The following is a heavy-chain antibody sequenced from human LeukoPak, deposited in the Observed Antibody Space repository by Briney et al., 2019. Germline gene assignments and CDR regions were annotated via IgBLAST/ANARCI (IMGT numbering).Heavy chain of an antibody. CDR3: ARELPPVVTYYFDY. V-gene: IGHV3-33*01. J-gene: IGHJ4*02. CDR2: IWYDGSNK. CDR1: GFTLSSFG. D-gene: IGHD2-15*01. Sequence: GGSLRLSCAASGFTLSSFGMHWVRQAPGKGLEGVAVIWYDGSNKYYADSVKGRFTISRDNSKNTLYLQMNSLRAEDTAVYYCARELPPVVTYYFDYWGQGTLVTVSS.